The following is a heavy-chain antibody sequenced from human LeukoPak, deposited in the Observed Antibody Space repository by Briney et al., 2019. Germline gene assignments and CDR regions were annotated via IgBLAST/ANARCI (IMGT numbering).Heavy chain of an antibody. CDR3: ARSMVRGRYYYYYYMDV. CDR1: GYTFTSYD. J-gene: IGHJ6*03. D-gene: IGHD3-10*01. V-gene: IGHV1-8*03. CDR2: MNPNSGNT. Sequence: ASVKVSCKASGYTFTSYDINWVRQATGQGLEWMGWMNPNSGNTGYAQKFQGRVTITRNTSISTAYMELSSLRSEDTAVYYCARSMVRGRYYYYYYMDVWGKGTTVTVSS.